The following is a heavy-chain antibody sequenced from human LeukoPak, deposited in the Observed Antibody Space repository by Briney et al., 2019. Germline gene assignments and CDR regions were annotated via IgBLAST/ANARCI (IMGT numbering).Heavy chain of an antibody. V-gene: IGHV4-59*01. Sequence: SETLSLTCTVSGGSISSYYWSWIRQPPGKGLEWIGYIYYSGSTNYNPSLKSRVTISVDTSKNQFSLKLSSVTAADTAVYYCARAPPGYYDILTGYYSDAFDIWGQGTMVTVSS. J-gene: IGHJ3*02. CDR3: ARAPPGYYDILTGYYSDAFDI. CDR1: GGSISSYY. CDR2: IYYSGST. D-gene: IGHD3-9*01.